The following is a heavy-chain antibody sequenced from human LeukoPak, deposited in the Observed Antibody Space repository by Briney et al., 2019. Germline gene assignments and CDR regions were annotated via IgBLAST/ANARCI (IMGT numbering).Heavy chain of an antibody. V-gene: IGHV3-48*01. D-gene: IGHD3-16*01. CDR3: AKDRDGDWFDP. CDR1: GFTFSTYT. CDR2: ISSIGSTI. Sequence: GGSLRLSCAASGFTFSTYTMNWVRQAPGKGLEWVSSISSIGSTIYYADSVKGRFTISRDNAKNSLYLQMNSLRAEDTAVYYCAKDRDGDWFDPWGQGTLVTVSS. J-gene: IGHJ5*02.